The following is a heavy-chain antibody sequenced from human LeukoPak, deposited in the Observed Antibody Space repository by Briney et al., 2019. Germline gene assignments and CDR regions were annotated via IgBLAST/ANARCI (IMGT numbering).Heavy chain of an antibody. J-gene: IGHJ3*02. V-gene: IGHV1-18*01. CDR1: GYTFTSYG. D-gene: IGHD3-22*01. CDR2: ISAYNGNT. CDR3: ARGTVPRITMIVVALDAFDI. Sequence: ASVKVSCKASGYTFTSYGISWVRQAPGQGLEWMGWISAYNGNTNYAQKLQGRVTMTTDTSTSTAYMELRSLRSDDTAVYYCARGTVPRITMIVVALDAFDIWGQGTMVTVSS.